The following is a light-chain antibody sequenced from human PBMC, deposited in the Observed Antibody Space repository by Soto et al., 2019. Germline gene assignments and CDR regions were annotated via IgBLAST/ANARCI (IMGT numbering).Light chain of an antibody. CDR2: DDS. CDR1: NIGSYS. CDR3: QVWDSSSDHVV. Sequence: SYELTQPPSVSVAPGQTARITCGVNNIGSYSVHWYQQKPGQAPVLVVYDDSDRPSGIPERFSGSNSGNTATLTISRVEAGDEADYYCQVWDSSSDHVVFGGGTKLTVL. J-gene: IGLJ2*01. V-gene: IGLV3-21*02.